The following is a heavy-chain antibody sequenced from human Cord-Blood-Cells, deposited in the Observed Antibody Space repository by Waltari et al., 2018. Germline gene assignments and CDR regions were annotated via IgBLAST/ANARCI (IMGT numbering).Heavy chain of an antibody. V-gene: IGHV2-26*01. Sequence: QVTLKESGPVLVKPTATLTLTCTVPGFSLSTATLGVSWIRQPPGQALEWLAHIFSNDEKSYSTSLKSRLTISKDTSKSQVVLTMTNMDPVDTATYYCARILEDYDFWSGYYDAFDIWGQGTMVTVSS. CDR1: GFSLSTATLG. CDR2: IFSNDEK. J-gene: IGHJ3*02. D-gene: IGHD3-3*01. CDR3: ARILEDYDFWSGYYDAFDI.